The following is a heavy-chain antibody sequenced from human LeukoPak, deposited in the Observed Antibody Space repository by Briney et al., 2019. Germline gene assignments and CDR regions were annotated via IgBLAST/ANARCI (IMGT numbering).Heavy chain of an antibody. Sequence: SETLSLTCTVSGGSFSSYYWSWIRQPPGKGLEWIGYIYYSGSTNYNPSLKSRLTISLDTSKNQFSLKLSSVTSAGTAVYYCARGSPYFDSRSHASDIWGQGTMVSVSS. CDR2: IYYSGST. CDR3: ARGSPYFDSRSHASDI. CDR1: GGSFSSYY. D-gene: IGHD3-22*01. V-gene: IGHV4-59*01. J-gene: IGHJ3*02.